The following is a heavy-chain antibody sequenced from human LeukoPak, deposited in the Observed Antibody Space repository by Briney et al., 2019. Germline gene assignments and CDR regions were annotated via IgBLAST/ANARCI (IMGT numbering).Heavy chain of an antibody. CDR3: ARKHLESSSWYLPFDY. V-gene: IGHV3-43*02. CDR1: GFTFDDYA. J-gene: IGHJ4*02. D-gene: IGHD6-13*01. Sequence: GGSLRLSCAASGFTFDDYAMHWVRQAPGKGLEWVSLISGDGGSTYYADSVKGRFTISRDNSKNSLYLQMNSLRTEDTALYYCARKHLESSSWYLPFDYWGQGTLVSVSS. CDR2: ISGDGGST.